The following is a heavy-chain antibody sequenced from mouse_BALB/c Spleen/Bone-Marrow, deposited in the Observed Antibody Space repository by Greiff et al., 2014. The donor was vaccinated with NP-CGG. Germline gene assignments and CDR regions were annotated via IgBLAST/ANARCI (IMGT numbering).Heavy chain of an antibody. Sequence: DVKLVESGGGLVKPGGSLKLSCAASGFTFSDYYMYWVRQTPEKRLEWVATISDGGTYTFYPDSVKGRFTISRDNAKNNLYLQMSCLQSEDTAMYYCTRSGKRYGAMDYWGQGTSVTVSS. V-gene: IGHV5-4*02. D-gene: IGHD2-10*02. J-gene: IGHJ4*01. CDR2: ISDGGTYT. CDR3: TRSGKRYGAMDY. CDR1: GFTFSDYY.